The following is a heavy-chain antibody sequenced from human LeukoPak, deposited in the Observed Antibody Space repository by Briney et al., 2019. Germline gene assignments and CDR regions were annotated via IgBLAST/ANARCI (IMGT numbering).Heavy chain of an antibody. CDR3: ASIRGTFGY. V-gene: IGHV3-72*01. CDR1: GFTFSDHF. J-gene: IGHJ4*02. Sequence: GSLRLSCAASGFTFSDHFLDWVRQAPGKGLEWVGRTRNKANSYITEYAASVKGRFTISRDDSKNSLYLQMSSLRTDDTAMYYCASIRGTFGYWGQGTLVTVSS. D-gene: IGHD1-26*01. CDR2: TRNKANSYIT.